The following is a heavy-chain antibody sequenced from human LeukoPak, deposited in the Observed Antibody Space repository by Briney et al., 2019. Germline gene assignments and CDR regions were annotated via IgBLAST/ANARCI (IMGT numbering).Heavy chain of an antibody. J-gene: IGHJ4*02. CDR2: ISGSSGTI. D-gene: IGHD1-1*01. CDR1: GFTFSDYD. Sequence: PGGSLRLSCAASGFTFSDYDMSGIRQAPGKGLEWISYISGSSGTIYYGDSVKGRFTISRDNAKNSLYLQMNSLRAEDTAVYYCARRQLTSRPVDYWGQGTLVTVSS. CDR3: ARRQLTSRPVDY. V-gene: IGHV3-11*01.